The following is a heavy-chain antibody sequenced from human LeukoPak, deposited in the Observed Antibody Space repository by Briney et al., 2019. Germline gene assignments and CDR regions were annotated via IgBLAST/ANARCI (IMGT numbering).Heavy chain of an antibody. CDR2: IYAGGST. Sequence: GGSLRLSCAATGFSVSSKYVSWVRQAPGKGLEWVSVIYAGGSTYYAGFVKGRFTMSRDSSKNTLYLQMNSLRAEDTAVYYCARAPGFIDYWGQGTLVTVSS. D-gene: IGHD1-14*01. CDR1: GFSVSSKY. CDR3: ARAPGFIDY. V-gene: IGHV3-66*01. J-gene: IGHJ4*02.